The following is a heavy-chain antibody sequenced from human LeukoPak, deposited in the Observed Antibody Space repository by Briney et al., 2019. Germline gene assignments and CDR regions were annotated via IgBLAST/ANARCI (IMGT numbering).Heavy chain of an antibody. CDR3: AREDYGDYASKYYFDY. CDR1: GGSISSGDYY. J-gene: IGHJ4*02. V-gene: IGHV4-30-4*08. D-gene: IGHD4-17*01. Sequence: PSQTLSLTCTVSGGSISSGDYYWSWIRQPPGKGLEWIGYIYYSGSTYYNPSLKSRVTISVDTSKNQFSLKLSSVTAADTAVYYCAREDYGDYASKYYFDYWGQGTLVTVSS. CDR2: IYYSGST.